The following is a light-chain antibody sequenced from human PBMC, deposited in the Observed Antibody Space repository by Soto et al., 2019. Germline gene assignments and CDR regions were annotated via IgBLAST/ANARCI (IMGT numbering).Light chain of an antibody. CDR2: AAS. V-gene: IGKV1-12*01. CDR1: QGIGSS. J-gene: IGKJ2*01. Sequence: DIQMTQSPSSVSASVGDRVTISCRASQGIGSSLAWYQQKPGEAPHLLIYAASSLQSGVPSRFSGSGSGTDFTLTILSLQPEDFATYYCQQVNSFPYTFGRGTNLEIK. CDR3: QQVNSFPYT.